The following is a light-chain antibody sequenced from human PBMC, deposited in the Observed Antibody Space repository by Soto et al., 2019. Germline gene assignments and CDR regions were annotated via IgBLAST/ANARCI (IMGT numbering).Light chain of an antibody. CDR1: SRDVGGYDH. Sequence: QSALTQPDSVSGSPGQSITISCTGTSRDVGGYDHVSWYQQHPGKAPKLIIYDVTVRPSGISPRFSGSKSDNTASLAVSGLQPEDEDDYYCSSYTNKDTLLFGGGTKLTVL. CDR3: SSYTNKDTLL. V-gene: IGLV2-14*03. J-gene: IGLJ3*02. CDR2: DVT.